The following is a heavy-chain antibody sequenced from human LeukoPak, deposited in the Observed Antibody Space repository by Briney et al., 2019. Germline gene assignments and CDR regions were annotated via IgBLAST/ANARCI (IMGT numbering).Heavy chain of an antibody. J-gene: IGHJ4*02. Sequence: GGSLRLSCVVSGLTFSNAWMSWVRQAPGKGLEWVGRIEDEKDGETTEYAAPVKDRFSISRDDSRNTLYLRMNSLKTDDTAVYFCTTDPQWGHWGQGTLVTVSS. CDR2: IEDEKDGETT. CDR3: TTDPQWGH. CDR1: GLTFSNAW. V-gene: IGHV3-15*04. D-gene: IGHD1-26*01.